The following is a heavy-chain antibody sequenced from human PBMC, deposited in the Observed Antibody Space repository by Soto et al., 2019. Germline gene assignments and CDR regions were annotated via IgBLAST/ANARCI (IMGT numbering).Heavy chain of an antibody. V-gene: IGHV4-4*02. Sequence: SETLSLTCAVSGGSIRSSNWWSWVRQPPGKGLEWIGEIYHSGSTNYNPSLKSRVTISVDKSKNQFSLKLSSVTAADTAVYYCARDLAVAGNWFDPWGQGTLVTVSS. CDR3: ARDLAVAGNWFDP. D-gene: IGHD6-19*01. J-gene: IGHJ5*02. CDR2: IYHSGST. CDR1: GGSIRSSNW.